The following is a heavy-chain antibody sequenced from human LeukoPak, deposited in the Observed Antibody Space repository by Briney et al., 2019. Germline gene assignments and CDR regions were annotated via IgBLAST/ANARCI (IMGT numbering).Heavy chain of an antibody. V-gene: IGHV1-2*02. CDR2: IKLNSGDT. CDR3: ARPAEMATILDWFDP. J-gene: IGHJ5*02. CDR1: GYTFTSYY. Sequence: ASVKVSCKASGYTFTSYYMHWVRQAPGQGLEWMAWIKLNSGDTNYAQKFQGRVTMTRDTSISTAYMELRRLRSDDTAVYYCARPAEMATILDWFDPWGQGTLVTVSS. D-gene: IGHD5-24*01.